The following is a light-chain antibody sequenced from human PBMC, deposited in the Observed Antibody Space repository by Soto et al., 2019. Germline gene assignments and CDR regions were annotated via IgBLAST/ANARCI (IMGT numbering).Light chain of an antibody. Sequence: EVVMTQSPGAVSVSPGERATLSCRASQRVSSSYLAWYQQKPGQAPRLVIQCASTGATGVPARFSGSGSGTEFPVTISSLQSQDLAVVSSQHNHIWPRTFGQGTRV. J-gene: IGKJ1*01. V-gene: IGKV3-15*01. CDR2: CAS. CDR1: QRVSSSY. CDR3: QHNHIWPRT.